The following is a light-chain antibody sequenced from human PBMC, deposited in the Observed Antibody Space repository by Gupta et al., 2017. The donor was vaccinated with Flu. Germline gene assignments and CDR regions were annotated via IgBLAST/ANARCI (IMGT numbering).Light chain of an antibody. V-gene: IGLV10-54*02. CDR2: RNN. Sequence: QAGLTQPPSVSKGLRQTATLTCTGNSNIVGNQGAAWLQQHQGHPPKLLSYRNNNRPSGISERFSASRSGNTASLTITGLQPEDEADYYCSAWDSSLSARVFGTGTKVTVL. CDR3: SAWDSSLSARV. J-gene: IGLJ1*01. CDR1: SNIVGNQG.